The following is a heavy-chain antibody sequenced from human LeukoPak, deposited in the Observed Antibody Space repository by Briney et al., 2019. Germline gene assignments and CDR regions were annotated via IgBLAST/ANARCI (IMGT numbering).Heavy chain of an antibody. CDR2: ISGNGGST. J-gene: IGHJ4*02. CDR3: AKAHNSGYYYVGCVDY. Sequence: GGSLRLSCAASGFTFSSYAMSWVRQAPGKGLECVSTISGNGGSTFYADSVKGRFTISRDNSKNTLYLQMKSLRAEDTAVYYCAKAHNSGYYYVGCVDYWGQGTLVTVSS. V-gene: IGHV3-23*01. D-gene: IGHD3-22*01. CDR1: GFTFSSYA.